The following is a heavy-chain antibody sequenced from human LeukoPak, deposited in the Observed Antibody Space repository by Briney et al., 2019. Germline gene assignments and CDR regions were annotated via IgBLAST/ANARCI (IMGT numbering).Heavy chain of an antibody. V-gene: IGHV3-66*02. CDR3: ARDRCTNGVCYGAFDI. CDR1: GFTVSSNY. D-gene: IGHD2-8*01. CDR2: IYSGGST. Sequence: GGSLRLSCAASGFTVSSNYMTWVRQAPRKGLEWVSVIYSGGSTYYADSVKGRFTISRDNSKNTLYLQMNSLRAEDTAVFYCARDRCTNGVCYGAFDIWGPGTMVTVSS. J-gene: IGHJ3*02.